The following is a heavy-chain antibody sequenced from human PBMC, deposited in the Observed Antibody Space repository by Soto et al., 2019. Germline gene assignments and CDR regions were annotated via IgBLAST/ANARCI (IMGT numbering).Heavy chain of an antibody. J-gene: IGHJ4*02. V-gene: IGHV3-33*06. Sequence: GGSLRLSCAASGFTFKNYGIHWVRQAPGKGLEWVAVIWNDGSQKHYVDSVKGRFTISRDNSKSMLYLQMDSLRAEDTAVYYCAKDQAPYSSSPCDYWGQGTLVTVSS. D-gene: IGHD6-6*01. CDR3: AKDQAPYSSSPCDY. CDR2: IWNDGSQK. CDR1: GFTFKNYG.